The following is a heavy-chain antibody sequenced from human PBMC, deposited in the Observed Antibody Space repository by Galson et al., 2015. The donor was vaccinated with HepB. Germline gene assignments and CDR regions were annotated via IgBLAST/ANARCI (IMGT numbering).Heavy chain of an antibody. CDR1: GGTFSSYA. Sequence: SVKVSCKASGGTFSSYAISWVRQAPGQGLEWMGGIIPIFGTANYAQKFQGRVTITADESTSTAYMELSSLRSEDTAVYYCVRDQGYGGNRDAFDIWGQGTMVTVSS. J-gene: IGHJ3*02. D-gene: IGHD4-23*01. CDR2: IIPIFGTA. CDR3: VRDQGYGGNRDAFDI. V-gene: IGHV1-69*13.